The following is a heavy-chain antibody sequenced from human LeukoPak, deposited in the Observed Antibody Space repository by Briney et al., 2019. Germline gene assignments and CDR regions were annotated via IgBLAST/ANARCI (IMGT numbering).Heavy chain of an antibody. CDR1: GGSISSGGYY. Sequence: SETLSLTCTVSGGSISSGGYYLSWIRQHPRKGPEWIGYIHHGGSTYYNPSLKSRVSISVDTSMNQFSLNLTSVTAADTAIYFCARVVGDYFDYWGQGTLVTVSS. D-gene: IGHD1-26*01. CDR2: IHHGGST. V-gene: IGHV4-31*03. J-gene: IGHJ4*02. CDR3: ARVVGDYFDY.